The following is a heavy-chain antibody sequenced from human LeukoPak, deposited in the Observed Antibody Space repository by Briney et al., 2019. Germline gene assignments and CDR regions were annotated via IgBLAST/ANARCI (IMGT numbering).Heavy chain of an antibody. J-gene: IGHJ6*03. D-gene: IGHD2-8*01. CDR3: AKDRCSNGIGCYYYYMDV. Sequence: GRSLRLSCAVSGFTFSSYGMHWVRQAPGKGLEWVAVISYDGSNKYYADSVKGRFTISRDNSKNTLYLQMNSLRAEDTAVYYCAKDRCSNGIGCYYYYMDVWGKGTTVTISS. CDR1: GFTFSSYG. CDR2: ISYDGSNK. V-gene: IGHV3-30*18.